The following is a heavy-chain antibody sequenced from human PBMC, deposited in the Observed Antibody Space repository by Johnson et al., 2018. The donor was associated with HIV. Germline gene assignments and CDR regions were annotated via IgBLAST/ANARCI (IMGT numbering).Heavy chain of an antibody. V-gene: IGHV3-48*03. Sequence: VQLVESGGGVVQPGRSLRLSCAASGFTFSSYEMNWVRQAPGKGLEWVSYISSSGSTIYYADSVKGRFTISRDNSKNTLYLQMNSLTAEDTAVYYCAKDISQWLIRAFDIWGQGTMVTVSS. CDR1: GFTFSSYE. CDR2: ISSSGSTI. CDR3: AKDISQWLIRAFDI. J-gene: IGHJ3*02. D-gene: IGHD5-12*01.